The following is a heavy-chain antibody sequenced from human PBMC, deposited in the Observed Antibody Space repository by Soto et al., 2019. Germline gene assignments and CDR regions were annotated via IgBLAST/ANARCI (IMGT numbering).Heavy chain of an antibody. CDR2: MNPDSGNT. CDR1: GYTFTSYH. V-gene: IGHV1-8*01. J-gene: IGHJ4*02. CDR3: ARSVGGSNVNFDY. Sequence: APLKVSRKASGYTFTSYHINWVRQATGQGPEWMGWMNPDSGNTGYVQKFQGRVTMTRNTAISTAYMELSSLRSEDTAVYYCARSVGGSNVNFDYWGQGTLVTVSS. D-gene: IGHD3-10*01.